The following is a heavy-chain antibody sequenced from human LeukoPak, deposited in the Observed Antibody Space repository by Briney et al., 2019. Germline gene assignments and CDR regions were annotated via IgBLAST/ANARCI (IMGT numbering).Heavy chain of an antibody. D-gene: IGHD3-10*01. CDR3: ARDDGSGSYYDY. Sequence: ASVKVSCKASGYTFTGYYMHWVRQAPGQGLEWIGWINPNSGGTNYAQKFQGRVTMTRDTSISTAYMELSRLRSDDTAVYYCARDDGSGSYYDYWGQGTLVTVSS. CDR2: INPNSGGT. CDR1: GYTFTGYY. J-gene: IGHJ4*02. V-gene: IGHV1-2*02.